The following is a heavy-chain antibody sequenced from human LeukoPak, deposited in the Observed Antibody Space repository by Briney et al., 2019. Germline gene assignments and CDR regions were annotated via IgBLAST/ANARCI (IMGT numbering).Heavy chain of an antibody. CDR1: GYTFTSYD. J-gene: IGHJ5*02. CDR3: ARLDIVATGEENWFDP. Sequence: GASVKVSCKASGYTFTSYDINWVRQATGQGLEWMGWMNPNSGNTGYAQKFQGRVTMTRNTSISTAYMELSSLRSEDTAVYYCARLDIVATGEENWFDPWGQGTLVTVSS. V-gene: IGHV1-8*01. D-gene: IGHD5-12*01. CDR2: MNPNSGNT.